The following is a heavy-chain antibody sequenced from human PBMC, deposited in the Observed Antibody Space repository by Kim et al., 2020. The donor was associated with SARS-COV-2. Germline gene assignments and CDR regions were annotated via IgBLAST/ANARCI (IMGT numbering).Heavy chain of an antibody. J-gene: IGHJ3*02. Sequence: ASVKVSCKASGYTFTSYYMHWVRQAPGQGLEWMGIINPSGGSTSYAQKFQGRVTMTRDTSTSTVYMELSSLRSEDTAVYYCARTDSSGYHKGRDGFDAFDIWGQGTMVTVSS. D-gene: IGHD3-22*01. CDR1: GYTFTSYY. CDR3: ARTDSSGYHKGRDGFDAFDI. V-gene: IGHV1-46*01. CDR2: INPSGGST.